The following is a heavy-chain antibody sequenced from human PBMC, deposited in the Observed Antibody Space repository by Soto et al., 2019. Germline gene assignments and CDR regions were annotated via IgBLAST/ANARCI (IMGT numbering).Heavy chain of an antibody. Sequence: EVQLVESGGGLVQPGGSLRLSCAASGFTFSSYWMSWVRQAPGKGLEWVANIKQDGSEKCYVDSVKGRFTISRDNAKKSLYLQMNSLRAEDTAVYYCARSIAARLNWFDPWGQGTLVTVSS. CDR1: GFTFSSYW. CDR3: ARSIAARLNWFDP. V-gene: IGHV3-7*01. D-gene: IGHD6-6*01. CDR2: IKQDGSEK. J-gene: IGHJ5*02.